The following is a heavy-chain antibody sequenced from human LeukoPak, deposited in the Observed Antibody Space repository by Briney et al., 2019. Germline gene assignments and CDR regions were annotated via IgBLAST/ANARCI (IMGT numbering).Heavy chain of an antibody. CDR3: ARDPYGDYGDCFDY. CDR1: GFTFISYG. J-gene: IGHJ4*02. D-gene: IGHD4-17*01. V-gene: IGHV3-30*02. CDR2: IRYDGSNK. Sequence: PGGSLRLSCAASGFTFISYGMHWVRQAPGKGLEWVASIRYDGSNKYYADSVKGRFTISRDNSKNTLYLQMNSLRAEDTAVYYCARDPYGDYGDCFDYWGQGTLVIVSS.